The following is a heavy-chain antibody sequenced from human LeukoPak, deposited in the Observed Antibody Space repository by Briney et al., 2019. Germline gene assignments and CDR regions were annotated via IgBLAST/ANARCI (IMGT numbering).Heavy chain of an antibody. CDR2: INHSGST. Sequence: SETLSLTCAVYGGSFSGYYWSWIRQPPGKGLEWIGEINHSGSTNYNPSLKSRVTISVDTSKNQFSLKLSSVTAADTAVYYCARSSSWYHYFDYWGQGTLVTVPS. CDR1: GGSFSGYY. CDR3: ARSSSWYHYFDY. V-gene: IGHV4-34*01. J-gene: IGHJ4*02. D-gene: IGHD6-13*01.